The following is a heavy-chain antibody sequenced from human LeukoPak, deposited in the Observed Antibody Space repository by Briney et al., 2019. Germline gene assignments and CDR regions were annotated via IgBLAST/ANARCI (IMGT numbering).Heavy chain of an antibody. J-gene: IGHJ3*02. Sequence: ASETLSLTCAVSGGSINDYYWSWIRQPPGKGLEWIGFIYYTGITNSNPSLRSRVTISVDTSKNQLSLNLTSVTAADTAVYYCATRYYYDSSGYQDAFDIWGQGTMVTVSS. D-gene: IGHD3-22*01. CDR1: GGSINDYY. CDR2: IYYTGIT. V-gene: IGHV4-59*01. CDR3: ATRYYYDSSGYQDAFDI.